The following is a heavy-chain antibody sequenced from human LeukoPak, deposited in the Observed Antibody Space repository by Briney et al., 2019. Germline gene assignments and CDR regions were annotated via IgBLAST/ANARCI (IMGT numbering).Heavy chain of an antibody. V-gene: IGHV1-69*04. D-gene: IGHD6-13*01. CDR2: IIPILGIA. Sequence: SVKVSCKASGGTFSSYAISWVRQAPGQGLEWMGRIIPILGIANYAQKFQGRVTITADKSTSTAYMELSSLKASDTAMYYCARLGSSWIPFDYWGQGTLVTVSS. CDR1: GGTFSSYA. CDR3: ARLGSSWIPFDY. J-gene: IGHJ4*02.